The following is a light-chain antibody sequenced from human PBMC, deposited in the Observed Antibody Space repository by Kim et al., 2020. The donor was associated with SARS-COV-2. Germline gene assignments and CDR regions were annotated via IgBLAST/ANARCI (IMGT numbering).Light chain of an antibody. CDR1: QGIRSD. CDR2: GAS. J-gene: IGKJ1*01. Sequence: ASLGDRVTITCRASQGIRSDLGWYQQKPGRAPTRLIYGASTLESGVPSRFSGSGSGTEFTLTISSLQPGDFATYYCLQHHAYPRTFGQGTKVDIK. CDR3: LQHHAYPRT. V-gene: IGKV1-17*01.